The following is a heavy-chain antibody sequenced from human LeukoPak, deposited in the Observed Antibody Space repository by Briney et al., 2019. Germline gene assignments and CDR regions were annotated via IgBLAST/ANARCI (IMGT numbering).Heavy chain of an antibody. CDR2: INAGNGDT. CDR1: GYTFSHYG. Sequence: GASVKVSCKASGYTFSHYGMQWVRQAPGQTLEWMGWINAGNGDTKYSQKFQGRVTMTRDTSATTAYMELNSLKSEDTAVYYCARSGSNWSCDYWGQGTLVTVSP. D-gene: IGHD6-13*01. V-gene: IGHV1-3*01. CDR3: ARSGSNWSCDY. J-gene: IGHJ4*02.